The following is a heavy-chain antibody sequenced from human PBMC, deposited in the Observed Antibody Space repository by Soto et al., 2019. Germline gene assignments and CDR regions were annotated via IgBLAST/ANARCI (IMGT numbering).Heavy chain of an antibody. Sequence: QVQLVQSGAEVKKPGASVKVSCKASGYTFTSYGISWVRQAPGQGLEWMGWISAYNGNTNYAQKLQGRVTKTTDTSTSTAYMELRSLRSDDTAVYYCARVERWLHLYYYGMDVWGQGTTVTVSS. CDR2: ISAYNGNT. CDR1: GYTFTSYG. CDR3: ARVERWLHLYYYGMDV. J-gene: IGHJ6*02. V-gene: IGHV1-18*01. D-gene: IGHD5-12*01.